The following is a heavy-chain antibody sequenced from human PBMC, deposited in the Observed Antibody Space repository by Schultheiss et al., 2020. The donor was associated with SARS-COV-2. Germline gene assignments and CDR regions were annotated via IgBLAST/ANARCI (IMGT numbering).Heavy chain of an antibody. CDR1: GGSVSSGSYY. V-gene: IGHV4-31*03. CDR3: ARAPAEGYCSGGSCYSQTFDY. J-gene: IGHJ4*02. D-gene: IGHD2-15*01. Sequence: SQTLSLTCTVSGGSVSSGSYYWSWIRQPPGKGLEWIGYIYYSGSTYYNPSLKSRVTISVDTSKNQFSLKLSSVTAADTAVYYCARAPAEGYCSGGSCYSQTFDYWGQGTLVTVSS. CDR2: IYYSGST.